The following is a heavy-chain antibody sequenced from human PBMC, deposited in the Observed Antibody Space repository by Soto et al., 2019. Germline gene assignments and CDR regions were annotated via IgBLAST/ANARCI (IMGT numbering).Heavy chain of an antibody. CDR2: ISYDGSNK. V-gene: IGHV3-30*18. CDR1: GFTFSSYG. CDR3: AKGGAYCGGDCFYNWFDP. D-gene: IGHD2-21*02. J-gene: IGHJ5*02. Sequence: QVQLVESGGGVVQPGRSLRLSCAASGFTFSSYGMHWVRQAPGKGLEWVAVISYDGSNKYYADSVKGRFTISRDNSKNPRYLQMNSLRAEETAVYYGAKGGAYCGGDCFYNWFDPWGQGTLVTVSS.